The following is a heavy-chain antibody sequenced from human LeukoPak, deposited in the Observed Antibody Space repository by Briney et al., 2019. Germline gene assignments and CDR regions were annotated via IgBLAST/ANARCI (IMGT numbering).Heavy chain of an antibody. CDR3: AASQYYYYYGMDG. D-gene: IGHD2-2*01. V-gene: IGHV3-7*03. J-gene: IGHJ6*02. CDR2: IKQDGSEK. Sequence: GGSLRLSCAASGFTFSSYWMSWVRQAPGKGLEWVANIKQDGSEKYYVDSVKGRFTISRDNAKNSLYLQMNSLRAEDTAVYYCAASQYYYYYGMDGWGQGTTVTVSS. CDR1: GFTFSSYW.